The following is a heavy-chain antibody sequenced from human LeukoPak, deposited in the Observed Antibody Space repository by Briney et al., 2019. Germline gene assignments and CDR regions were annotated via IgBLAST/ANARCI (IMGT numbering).Heavy chain of an antibody. CDR3: ARFSGPGMQHYYYYMDV. D-gene: IGHD3-10*01. CDR2: IFSGGTT. CDR1: GFSVSMKY. J-gene: IGHJ6*03. V-gene: IGHV3-53*01. Sequence: PGGSLRLSCAASGFSVSMKYMTWVRQAPGKGLEWVSVIFSGGTTYYADSVKGRFTASRDNSKNMMYLQMNSLRAEDAAVYYCARFSGPGMQHYYYYMDVWGTGTTVTVSS.